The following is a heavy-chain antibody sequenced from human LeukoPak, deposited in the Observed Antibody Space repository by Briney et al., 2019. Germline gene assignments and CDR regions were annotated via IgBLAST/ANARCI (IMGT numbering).Heavy chain of an antibody. D-gene: IGHD3-3*01. CDR1: GYTFTSYA. CDR3: ASGQYYDFWSGYPNDAFDI. V-gene: IGHV1-2*02. J-gene: IGHJ3*02. Sequence: ASVKVSCKASGYTFTSYAMNWVRQAPGQGLEWMGWINPNSGGTNYAQKFQGRVTMTRDTSISTAYMELSRLRSDDTAVYYCASGQYYDFWSGYPNDAFDIWGQGTMVTVSS. CDR2: INPNSGGT.